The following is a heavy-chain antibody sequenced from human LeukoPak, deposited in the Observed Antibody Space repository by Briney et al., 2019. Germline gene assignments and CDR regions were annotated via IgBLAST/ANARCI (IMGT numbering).Heavy chain of an antibody. Sequence: PGGSLRLSCAASGFTVNSNYWSWVRQAPGKGLEWVSVIYSGGTTYYADSVKGRFTFSRDNSKNMLHLQMNSLRAADTAVYYCARGFNRGFDPWGQGTLVIVSS. CDR3: ARGFNRGFDP. D-gene: IGHD3-10*01. CDR2: IYSGGTT. V-gene: IGHV3-53*01. J-gene: IGHJ5*02. CDR1: GFTVNSNY.